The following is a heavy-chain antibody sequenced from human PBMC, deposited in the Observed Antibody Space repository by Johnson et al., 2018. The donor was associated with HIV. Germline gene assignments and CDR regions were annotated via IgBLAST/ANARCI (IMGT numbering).Heavy chain of an antibody. CDR1: GFTFSSYA. CDR3: ARGEGGTYLPDAFDI. Sequence: QVQLVESGGGVVQPGRSLRLSCAASGFTFSSYAIHWVRQAPGKGLEWVAVISYDGSNKYYADSVKGRFTISRDNSKNTLYLQMNSLRAEYTAVYYCARGEGGTYLPDAFDIWGQGTMVTVSS. V-gene: IGHV3-30*04. CDR2: ISYDGSNK. D-gene: IGHD1-26*01. J-gene: IGHJ3*02.